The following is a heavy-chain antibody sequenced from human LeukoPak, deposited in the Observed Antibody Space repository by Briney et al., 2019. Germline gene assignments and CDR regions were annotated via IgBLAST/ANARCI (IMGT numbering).Heavy chain of an antibody. J-gene: IGHJ4*02. CDR1: DGSMTSYY. V-gene: IGHV4-59*01. Sequence: SETLSLTCTVSDGSMTSYYWNWIRQPPGKGLEWIGYVYYIRSTNYSPSLKSRVTISVDTSKNHFSLTLSSVTAADTAMYYCARSRGLDYFDSWGQGTLVTVSS. D-gene: IGHD3-10*01. CDR2: VYYIRST. CDR3: ARSRGLDYFDS.